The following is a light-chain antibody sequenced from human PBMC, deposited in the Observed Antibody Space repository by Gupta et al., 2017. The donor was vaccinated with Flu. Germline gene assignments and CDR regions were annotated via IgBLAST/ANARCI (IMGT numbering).Light chain of an antibody. V-gene: IGLV1-47*01. J-gene: IGLJ2*01. CDR3: AAWDDNLSGVV. CDR1: SSNIGSNY. CDR2: RYY. Sequence: QSVLTQPPSASGTPGQRVTISCSGSSSNIGSNYVYWYQQLPGTAPKLLIYRYYQRPSGVPDRFSGSRSGTSASLAISGLRSEDEADYYCAAWDDNLSGVVFGGGTKLTVL.